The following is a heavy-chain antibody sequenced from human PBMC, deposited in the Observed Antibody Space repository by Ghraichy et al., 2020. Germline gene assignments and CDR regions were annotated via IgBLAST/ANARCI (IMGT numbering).Heavy chain of an antibody. CDR1: GFTFSSYS. V-gene: IGHV3-21*01. CDR3: APDPYYYGSGSPSFDY. J-gene: IGHJ4*02. D-gene: IGHD3-10*01. CDR2: ISSSSSYI. Sequence: GGSLRLSCAASGFTFSSYSMNWVRQAPGKGLEWVSSISSSSSYIYYADSVKGRFTISRDNAKNSLYLQMNSLRAEDTAVYYCAPDPYYYGSGSPSFDYWGQGTLVTVSS.